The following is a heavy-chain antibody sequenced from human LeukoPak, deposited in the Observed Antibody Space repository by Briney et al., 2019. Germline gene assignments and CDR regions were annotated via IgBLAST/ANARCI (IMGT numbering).Heavy chain of an antibody. V-gene: IGHV4-34*01. CDR2: INHSGST. CDR3: ARGRVPDYDSSGYYYGVYFDY. CDR1: GGSFSGYY. Sequence: SETLSLTCAVYGGSFSGYYWSWIRQPPGKGLEWIGEINHSGSTNYNPSPKSRVTISVDTSKNQFSLKLSSVTAADTAVYYCARGRVPDYDSSGYYYGVYFDYWGQGTLVTVSS. D-gene: IGHD3-22*01. J-gene: IGHJ4*02.